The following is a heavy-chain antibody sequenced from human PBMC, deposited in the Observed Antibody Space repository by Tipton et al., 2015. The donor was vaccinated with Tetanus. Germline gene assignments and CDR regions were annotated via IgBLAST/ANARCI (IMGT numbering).Heavy chain of an antibody. Sequence: WIRQPPGKGPEWVAVSWYDGTDKYYADSVKGRFTISRDNSKNPLYLQMNSLRAEDTAVYYCAREADCSGGSCFSGDFDNWGQGTQVTVSS. D-gene: IGHD2-15*01. V-gene: IGHV3-33*01. CDR3: AREADCSGGSCFSGDFDN. CDR2: SWYDGTDK. J-gene: IGHJ4*02.